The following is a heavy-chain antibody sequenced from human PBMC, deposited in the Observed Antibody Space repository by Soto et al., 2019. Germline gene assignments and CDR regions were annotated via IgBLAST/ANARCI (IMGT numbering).Heavy chain of an antibody. CDR1: GYPVTAYY. CDR2: INPATGAA. CDR3: ARRGGVGVAGSAAFDM. Sequence: QLHLVQSGAVVKKPGASVTVSCSASGYPVTAYYMHWVRQAPGRGLEWMGGINPATGAAKYTQTFQGRVTMTRDTSTSTVFMELRGLTSEDTAVFYCARRGGVGVAGSAAFDMWGQGTLVTVSS. J-gene: IGHJ3*02. V-gene: IGHV1-2*02. D-gene: IGHD3-3*01.